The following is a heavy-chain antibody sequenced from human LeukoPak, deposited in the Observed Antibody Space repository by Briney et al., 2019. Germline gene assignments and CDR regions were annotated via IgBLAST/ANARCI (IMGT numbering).Heavy chain of an antibody. Sequence: HSGGSLRLSCAASGFAFSSYSMNWVRQAPGKGLEWVSYITSSSRAIYYADSVKGRFTISRDNAKNSLYLQMNSLRAEDTAVYYCARKSGSSGYPFDYWGQGTVVTVSS. D-gene: IGHD3-22*01. CDR1: GFAFSSYS. CDR3: ARKSGSSGYPFDY. CDR2: ITSSSRAI. V-gene: IGHV3-48*01. J-gene: IGHJ4*02.